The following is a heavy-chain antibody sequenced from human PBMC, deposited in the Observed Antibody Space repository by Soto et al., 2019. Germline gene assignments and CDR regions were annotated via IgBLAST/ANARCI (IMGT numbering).Heavy chain of an antibody. J-gene: IGHJ3*02. V-gene: IGHV2-26*01. CDR1: GFSLSNARMG. CDR3: ARIYGYCSGGSCYPLGAFDI. D-gene: IGHD2-15*01. CDR2: IFSNDEK. Sequence: QVTLKESGPVLVNPTETLTLTCTVSGFSLSNARMGVSWIRQPPGKALEWLAHIFSNDEKSYSTSLKSRLTISKDTSKSQVVLTITNMDPVDTATYYCARIYGYCSGGSCYPLGAFDIWGQGTMVTVSS.